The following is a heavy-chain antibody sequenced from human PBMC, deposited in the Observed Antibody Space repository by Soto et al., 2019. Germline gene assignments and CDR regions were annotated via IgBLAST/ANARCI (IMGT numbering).Heavy chain of an antibody. CDR3: ARVDSSRRKKIFDY. D-gene: IGHD6-13*01. CDR2: IIPILGIA. Sequence: SVKVSCKASGGTFSSYTISWVRQAPGQGLEWMGRIIPILGIANYAQKFQGRVTITADKSTSTAYMELSSLRSEDTAVYYCARVDSSRRKKIFDYWGQGTLVTVSS. V-gene: IGHV1-69*02. J-gene: IGHJ4*02. CDR1: GGTFSSYT.